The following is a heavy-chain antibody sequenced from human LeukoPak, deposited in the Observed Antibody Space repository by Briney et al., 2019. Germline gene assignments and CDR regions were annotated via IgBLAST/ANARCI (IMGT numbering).Heavy chain of an antibody. CDR1: GFTFNTYS. D-gene: IGHD3-16*01. CDR2: ISYDGGDK. V-gene: IGHV3-30*18. J-gene: IGHJ4*02. CDR3: VKEGVEYSYSYGDY. Sequence: GGSLRLSCEASGFTFNTYSMNWARQAPGKGLEWVALISYDGGDKYYAESMKGRITISRDNAENTLYLQMNNLRPDDTAFYFCVKEGVEYSYSYGDYWGQGTLVTVSS.